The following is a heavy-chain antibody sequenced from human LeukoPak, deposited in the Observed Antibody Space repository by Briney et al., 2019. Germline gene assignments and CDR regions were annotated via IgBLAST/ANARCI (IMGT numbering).Heavy chain of an antibody. D-gene: IGHD2-21*02. Sequence: ASVKVSCKASGYTFTDNYLHWVRQAPGQGLEWMGYINPSSGGTRYGQKFQGRVTMTRDTSIATAYMALSNLISDDTAVYYCGRVAYCGAGCYYYFDYWGQGTLVTVSS. V-gene: IGHV1-2*02. CDR3: GRVAYCGAGCYYYFDY. J-gene: IGHJ4*02. CDR1: GYTFTDNY. CDR2: INPSSGGT.